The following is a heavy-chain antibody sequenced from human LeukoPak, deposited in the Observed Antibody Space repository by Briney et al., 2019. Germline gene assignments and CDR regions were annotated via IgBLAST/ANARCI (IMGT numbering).Heavy chain of an antibody. CDR2: ISSYNGNT. CDR3: ASPPESGSYGEYYFDY. CDR1: GYTFTTYG. V-gene: IGHV1-18*01. D-gene: IGHD1-26*01. Sequence: ASVKVSCKASGYTFTTYGISWVRQAPGQGLEWMGWISSYNGNTNYAQKLQGRVTMTTDTSTSSAYMELSSLRSEDTAVYYCASPPESGSYGEYYFDYWGQGTLVTVSS. J-gene: IGHJ4*02.